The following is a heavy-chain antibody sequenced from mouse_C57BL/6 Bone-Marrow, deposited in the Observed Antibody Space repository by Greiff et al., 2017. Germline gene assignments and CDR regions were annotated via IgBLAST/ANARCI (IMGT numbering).Heavy chain of an antibody. J-gene: IGHJ3*01. CDR3: ARNRKGAFAY. Sequence: QVQLQQSGPGLVQPSQSLSITCTVSGFSLTSYGVHWVRQSPGKGLEWLGVIWSGGSTDYNAAFISRLSISKDNSKSQVFFKMNSLQADDTAIDYCARNRKGAFAYWGQGTLVTVSA. CDR2: IWSGGST. V-gene: IGHV2-2*01. CDR1: GFSLTSYG.